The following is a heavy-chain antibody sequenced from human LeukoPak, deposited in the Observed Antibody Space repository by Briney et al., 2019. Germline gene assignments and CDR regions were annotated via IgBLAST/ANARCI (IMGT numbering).Heavy chain of an antibody. CDR2: INHSGST. CDR3: ARTPPLGYCSGGSCSHDAFDI. D-gene: IGHD2-15*01. CDR1: GGSFSDYY. V-gene: IGHV4-34*01. Sequence: PSETLSLTCAVYGGSFSDYYWNWIRQPPGKGLEWIGEINHSGSTNYNPSLKSRVTISVDTSKNQFSLKLSSVTAADTAVYYCARTPPLGYCSGGSCSHDAFDIWGQGTMVTVSS. J-gene: IGHJ3*02.